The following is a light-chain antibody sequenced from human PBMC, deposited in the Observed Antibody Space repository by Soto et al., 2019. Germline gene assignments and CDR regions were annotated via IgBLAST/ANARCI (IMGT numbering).Light chain of an antibody. CDR1: SSNIGSNT. CDR3: AAWDDSLNGPV. V-gene: IGLV1-44*01. CDR2: SNN. Sequence: QAVVTQPPSASGTPGQRVTISCSGSSSNIGSNTVNWYQQLPGTAPKLLIYSNNQRPSGVPDRFSGSKSGTSASLAISGLQSEDEADYYCAAWDDSLNGPVFGGGTKATVL. J-gene: IGLJ2*01.